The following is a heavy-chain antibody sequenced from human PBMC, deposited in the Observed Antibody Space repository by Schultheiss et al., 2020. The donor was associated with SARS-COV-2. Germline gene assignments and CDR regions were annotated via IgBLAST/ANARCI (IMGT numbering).Heavy chain of an antibody. CDR2: IWYDGSNK. CDR1: GFTFSSYG. J-gene: IGHJ4*02. D-gene: IGHD1-7*01. V-gene: IGHV3-33*06. CDR3: AKEGWNYEDYFDY. Sequence: GESLKISCAASGFTFSSYGMHWVRQAPGKGLEWVAVIWYDGSNKYYADSVKGRFTISRDNSKNTLYLQMNSLRAEDTAVYYCAKEGWNYEDYFDYWGQGTLVTVSS.